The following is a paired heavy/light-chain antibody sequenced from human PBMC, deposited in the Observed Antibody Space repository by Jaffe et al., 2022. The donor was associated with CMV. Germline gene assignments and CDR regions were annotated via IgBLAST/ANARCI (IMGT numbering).Heavy chain of an antibody. J-gene: IGHJ3*01. CDR2: ISSTTI. CDR3: ARGFGGFAFDF. D-gene: IGHD2-15*01. Sequence: EVQLVESGGGLVQPGGSLRLSCATSGFTFSSSEFNWVRQAPGKGLEWVSYISSTTIFYADSVKGRFTVSRDNAKNSVYLQMNSLRAEDTALYYCARGFGGFAFDFWGQGTMVTVSS. V-gene: IGHV3-48*03. CDR1: GFTFSSSE.
Light chain of an antibody. Sequence: SYMLIQPPSVSVAPGQSARIPCGGHTIASQSVHWYQQKPGQAPVVVIYNDSDRPSGIPERFSGSSSGNTATLTISRVEAGDEADYYCQVWDTGSDHVLFGGGTNLTVL. CDR1: TIASQS. J-gene: IGLJ2*01. CDR3: QVWDTGSDHVL. V-gene: IGLV3-21*04. CDR2: NDS.